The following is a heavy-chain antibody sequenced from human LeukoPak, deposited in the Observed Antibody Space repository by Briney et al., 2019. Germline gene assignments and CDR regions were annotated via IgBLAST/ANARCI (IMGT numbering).Heavy chain of an antibody. CDR1: GFTFSNYY. CDR3: ARRQYYGSGSYLDY. Sequence: GGSLRLSCAASGFTFSNYYMSWIRQAPGKRLEWVSYVSSRGTTIYYTDSVKGRFTISRDNAKNSLYLQMNTLRAEDTAVYYCARRQYYGSGSYLDYWGQGSLVTVSS. J-gene: IGHJ4*02. V-gene: IGHV3-11*01. CDR2: VSSRGTTI. D-gene: IGHD3-10*01.